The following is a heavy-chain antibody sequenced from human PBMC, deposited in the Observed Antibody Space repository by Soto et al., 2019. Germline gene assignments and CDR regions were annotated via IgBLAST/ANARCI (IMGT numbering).Heavy chain of an antibody. Sequence: PGGSLRLSCAASGFTFSSYAMSWVRQAPGKGLEWVSAISGSGGSTYYADSVKGRFTISRDNSKNTLYLQMNSLRAEDTAVYYCAKEITDYDFWSGYPFDYWGQGTLVTVSS. CDR2: ISGSGGST. D-gene: IGHD3-3*01. CDR3: AKEITDYDFWSGYPFDY. J-gene: IGHJ4*02. V-gene: IGHV3-23*01. CDR1: GFTFSSYA.